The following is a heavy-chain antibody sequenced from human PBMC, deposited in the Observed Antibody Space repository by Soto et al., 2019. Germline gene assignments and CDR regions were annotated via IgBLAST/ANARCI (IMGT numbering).Heavy chain of an antibody. CDR1: GFTFGNYA. Sequence: EVQLLESGGGLVQPGGSLRLSCAASGFTFGNYAMSWVRQAPGKGLQWVSAIGGTGNNIYYADSVKGRFIISRDKSNNTSDLQLSRRRARDPGVYYCEKVNPGLRQWLVYSEYWGQGTMVTVSS. CDR3: EKVNPGLRQWLVYSEY. J-gene: IGHJ4*02. V-gene: IGHV3-23*01. CDR2: IGGTGNNI. D-gene: IGHD6-19*01.